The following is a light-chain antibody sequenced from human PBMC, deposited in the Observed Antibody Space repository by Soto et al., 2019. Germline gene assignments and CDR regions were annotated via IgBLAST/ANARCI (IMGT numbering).Light chain of an antibody. CDR2: DVS. J-gene: IGLJ1*01. Sequence: QSALTQPASVSGSPGQSITISCTGTSSDVGGSNNVSWYQQHPVKAPKLMIYDVSNRPSGVSNRFSGSKSGNTASLTISGLQAEDEADYYCGSYTSSSTLYVFGTGTKLTVL. V-gene: IGLV2-14*01. CDR1: SSDVGGSNN. CDR3: GSYTSSSTLYV.